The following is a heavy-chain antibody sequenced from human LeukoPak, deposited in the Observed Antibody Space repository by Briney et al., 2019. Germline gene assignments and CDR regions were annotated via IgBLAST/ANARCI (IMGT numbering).Heavy chain of an antibody. Sequence: AGGSLRLSCAASGFTFSSYAMHWVRQAPGKGLEWVAVISYDGSNKYYADSVKGRFTISRDNSKNTLYLQMNSLRAEDTTVYYCARAATQDFDYWGQGTLVTVSS. J-gene: IGHJ4*02. CDR3: ARAATQDFDY. CDR2: ISYDGSNK. CDR1: GFTFSSYA. V-gene: IGHV3-30*04.